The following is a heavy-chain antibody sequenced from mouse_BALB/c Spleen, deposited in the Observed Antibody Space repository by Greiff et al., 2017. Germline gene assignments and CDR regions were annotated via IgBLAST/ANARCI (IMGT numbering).Heavy chain of an antibody. CDR3: ARGKNYYRYSWFAY. Sequence: QVQLQQSGAELMKPGASVKISCKATGYTFSSYWIEWVKQRPGHGLEWIGEILPGSGSTNYNEKFKGKATFTADTSSNTAYMQLSSLTSEDSAVYYCARGKNYYRYSWFAYWGQGTLVTVSA. V-gene: IGHV1-9*01. CDR2: ILPGSGST. CDR1: GYTFSSYW. D-gene: IGHD2-14*01. J-gene: IGHJ3*01.